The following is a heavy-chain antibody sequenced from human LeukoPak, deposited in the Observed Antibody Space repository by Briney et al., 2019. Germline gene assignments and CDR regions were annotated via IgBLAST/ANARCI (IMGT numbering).Heavy chain of an antibody. J-gene: IGHJ6*02. Sequence: PGGSLRLSCAASGFTFSSYWMSWVRQAPGKGLEWVANIKQDGSEKYYVDSVKGRFTISRDNAKNSLYLQMNSLRAEDTAVYYCARDEGASSSYSMDVWGQGTTVTVSS. V-gene: IGHV3-7*01. CDR1: GFTFSSYW. CDR2: IKQDGSEK. CDR3: ARDEGASSSYSMDV. D-gene: IGHD6-13*01.